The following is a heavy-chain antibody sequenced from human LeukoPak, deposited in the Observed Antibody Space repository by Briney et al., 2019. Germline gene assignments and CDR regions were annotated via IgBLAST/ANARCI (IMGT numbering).Heavy chain of an antibody. CDR3: ARSMVRAVTQVASDY. J-gene: IGHJ4*02. CDR1: GYTYSDYG. Sequence: ASVKVSCKASGYTYSDYGISSVRQAPGQGLEWMGWISTYNGNTIYAEKLQGRVTMTTDTSTSTAYMELRSLRSDDTAVYYCARSMVRAVTQVASDYWGQGTLVTVSS. CDR2: ISTYNGNT. D-gene: IGHD3-10*01. V-gene: IGHV1-18*01.